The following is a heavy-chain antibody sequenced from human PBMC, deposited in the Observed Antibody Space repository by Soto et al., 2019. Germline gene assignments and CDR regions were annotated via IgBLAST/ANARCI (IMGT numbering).Heavy chain of an antibody. J-gene: IGHJ6*02. Sequence: GGSLRLSCAASGFTFIKYSMNWVRQAPGKGLEWVSSIASSSSHIYYAYSMKGRFTISRDNAENSLLLQMNSLRAADTAVYFCARGISDYIVVVPSALYVWGQGTTGTVSS. CDR1: GFTFIKYS. V-gene: IGHV3-21*01. CDR3: ARGISDYIVVVPSALYV. CDR2: IASSSSHI. D-gene: IGHD2-2*01.